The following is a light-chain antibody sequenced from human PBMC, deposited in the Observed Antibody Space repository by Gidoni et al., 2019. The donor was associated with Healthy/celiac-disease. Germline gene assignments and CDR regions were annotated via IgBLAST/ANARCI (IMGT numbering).Light chain of an antibody. Sequence: DIQLTPSPSSLSASVGDRVTITCRASQSISSYLNWYQQKPGQAPKLLIYAASSLQSGVPSRFSGSGSVTDFTLTISILQPEDFATYYCQQSYRTPRTFGQXTKVEIK. V-gene: IGKV1-39*01. CDR1: QSISSY. CDR3: QQSYRTPRT. CDR2: AAS. J-gene: IGKJ1*01.